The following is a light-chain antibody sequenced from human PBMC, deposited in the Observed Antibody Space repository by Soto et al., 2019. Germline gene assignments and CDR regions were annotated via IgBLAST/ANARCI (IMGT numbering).Light chain of an antibody. V-gene: IGKV3-15*01. CDR2: GAS. Sequence: MPPPPATLSVAPGARVTFPCRASQGVSRKLAWYQHKPGQAPRRLISGASTGATGIPARFSGSGSGTEFTLTISSLQSEDCAIYYCQQYHTWPITFGGGTKVDIK. CDR3: QQYHTWPIT. J-gene: IGKJ4*01. CDR1: QGVSRK.